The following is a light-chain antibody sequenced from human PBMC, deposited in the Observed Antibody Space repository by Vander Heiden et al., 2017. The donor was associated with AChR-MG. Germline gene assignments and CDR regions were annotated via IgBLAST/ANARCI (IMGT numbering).Light chain of an antibody. V-gene: IGLV2-14*03. J-gene: IGLJ3*02. CDR1: SSDVGDYKY. CDR2: DVT. Sequence: QSALTQPASVSGSPGQSITISCTGTSSDVGDYKYVSWYQQHPGKAPKIMRFDVTNRPSGVSNRFSGSMSGNTAAPTISGLQADDEADYYCSSYTSSSTVVFGGGTKLTVL. CDR3: SSYTSSSTVV.